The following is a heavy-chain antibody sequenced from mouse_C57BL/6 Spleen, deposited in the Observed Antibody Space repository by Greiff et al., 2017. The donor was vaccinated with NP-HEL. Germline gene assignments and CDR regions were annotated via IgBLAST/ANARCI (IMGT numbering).Heavy chain of an antibody. D-gene: IGHD1-1*01. CDR1: GFTFSDYG. V-gene: IGHV5-17*01. CDR2: ISSGSSTI. Sequence: EVQRVESGGGLVKPGGSLKLSCAASGFTFSDYGMHWVRQAPEKGLEWVAYISSGSSTIYYADTVKGRFAISRDNAKNTLFLQLTSLRSEDTAMYYCARPRYGSSYGFAYWGQGTLVTVSA. CDR3: ARPRYGSSYGFAY. J-gene: IGHJ3*01.